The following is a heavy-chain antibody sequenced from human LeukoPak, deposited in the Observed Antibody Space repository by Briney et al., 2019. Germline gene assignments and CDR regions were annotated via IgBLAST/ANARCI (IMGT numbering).Heavy chain of an antibody. CDR1: GFTFSSYE. D-gene: IGHD3-16*01. J-gene: IGHJ6*02. Sequence: GGSLRLSCAASGFTFSSYEMNWVRQAPGKGLEWVSYISSSGSTIYYADSVKGRFTISRDNAKNSLYLQMSSLRAEDTAVYYCARDGAGVTYYYYGMDVWGQGTTVTVSS. CDR3: ARDGAGVTYYYYGMDV. V-gene: IGHV3-48*03. CDR2: ISSSGSTI.